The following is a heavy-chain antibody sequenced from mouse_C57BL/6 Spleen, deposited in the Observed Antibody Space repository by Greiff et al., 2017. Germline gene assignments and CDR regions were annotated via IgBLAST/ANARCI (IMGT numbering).Heavy chain of an antibody. Sequence: QVQLQQSGAALAKPGASVTLSCKASGYTFTSSWMHWVKQRPGQGLEWICYINPSSGYTKYNQKFKDKATLTADKSSSTAYMQLSSLTYEDSAVYYCARSSYDSHFDYWGQGTTLTVSS. CDR2: INPSSGYT. J-gene: IGHJ2*01. V-gene: IGHV1-7*01. D-gene: IGHD2-4*01. CDR1: GYTFTSSW. CDR3: ARSSYDSHFDY.